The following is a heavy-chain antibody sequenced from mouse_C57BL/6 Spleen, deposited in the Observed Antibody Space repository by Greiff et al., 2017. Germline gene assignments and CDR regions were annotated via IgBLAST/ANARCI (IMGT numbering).Heavy chain of an antibody. CDR3: AHYGSSLPWFAY. J-gene: IGHJ3*01. CDR1: GYTFTSYW. CDR2: INPSNGGT. D-gene: IGHD1-1*01. Sequence: QVQLQQPGTELVKPGASVKLSCKASGYTFTSYWMHWVKQRPGQGLEWIGNINPSNGGTNYNEKFKSKSTLTVDKSSSTAYMQLSSLTSEDSAVYYCAHYGSSLPWFAYWGQGTLVTVSA. V-gene: IGHV1-53*01.